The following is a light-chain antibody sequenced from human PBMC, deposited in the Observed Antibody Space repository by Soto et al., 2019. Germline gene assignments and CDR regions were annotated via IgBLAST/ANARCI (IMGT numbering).Light chain of an antibody. Sequence: DVVMTQTPLSLSVAPGQPASISCKSSQSLLHITGETFLFWYLQKPGQSPQLLIYEVSTRVSGVPDRFSGSGSGTDVTLEISRVETDDVGIYYCMHSTQLPPTFGQGTRLGIE. J-gene: IGKJ5*01. CDR2: EVS. CDR3: MHSTQLPPT. CDR1: QSLLHITGETF. V-gene: IGKV2D-29*02.